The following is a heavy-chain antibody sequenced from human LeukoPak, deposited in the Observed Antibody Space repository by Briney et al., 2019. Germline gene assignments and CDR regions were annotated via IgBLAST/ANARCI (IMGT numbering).Heavy chain of an antibody. CDR3: ARGRVGYGWFDP. J-gene: IGHJ5*02. CDR1: GYTFTSYA. V-gene: IGHV1-3*01. CDR2: INAGNGNT. D-gene: IGHD3-16*01. Sequence: ASVKVSCKASGYTFTSYAMHWVRQAPGQRLEWMGWINAGNGNTKYSQNFQGRVTITRDTSASTAYMELSSLRSEDTAVCYCARGRVGYGWFDPWGQGTLVTVSS.